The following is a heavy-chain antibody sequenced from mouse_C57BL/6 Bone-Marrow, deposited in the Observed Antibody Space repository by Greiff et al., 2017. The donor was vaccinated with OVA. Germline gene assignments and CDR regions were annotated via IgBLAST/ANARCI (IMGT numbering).Heavy chain of an antibody. J-gene: IGHJ4*01. CDR1: GYSFTGYY. V-gene: IGHV1-43*01. D-gene: IGHD1-1*01. Sequence: VQLQQSGPELVKPGASVKISCKASGYSFTGYYMHWVKQSSEKSLEWIGEINPSTGGTSYNQKFKGKATLTVDKSSSTAYMQLKSLTSEDSAVYYCARGVTTVVAFYYYAMDYWGQGTSVTVSS. CDR3: ARGVTTVVAFYYYAMDY. CDR2: INPSTGGT.